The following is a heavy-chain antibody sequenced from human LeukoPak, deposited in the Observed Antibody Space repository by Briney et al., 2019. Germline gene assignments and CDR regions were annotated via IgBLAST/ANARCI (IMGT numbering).Heavy chain of an antibody. D-gene: IGHD6-13*01. J-gene: IGHJ4*02. Sequence: GSLRLSCAASGFTFSDYYMSWMRQAPGRGLEWVSYISSSGSTIYYADSVKGRFTISRDNAKNLLYLQMNSLRAEDTAVYYCARAPIAAAGTFFDQWGQGTLVTVSS. CDR2: ISSSGSTI. CDR3: ARAPIAAAGTFFDQ. V-gene: IGHV3-11*01. CDR1: GFTFSDYY.